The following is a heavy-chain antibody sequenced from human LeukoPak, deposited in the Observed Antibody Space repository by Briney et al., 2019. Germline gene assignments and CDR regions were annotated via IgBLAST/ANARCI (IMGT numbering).Heavy chain of an antibody. J-gene: IGHJ4*02. CDR1: GGSISSSSYY. V-gene: IGHV4-31*03. CDR2: IYYSGST. CDR3: ARDQEDSGTDY. Sequence: SETLSLTCTVSGGSISSSSYYWGWIRQPPGKGLEWFGYIYYSGSTYYNPSLKSRVTISLNTSKNQFSLKVSSVTAVDTAVYYCARDQEDSGTDYWGQGTLVTVSS. D-gene: IGHD3-10*01.